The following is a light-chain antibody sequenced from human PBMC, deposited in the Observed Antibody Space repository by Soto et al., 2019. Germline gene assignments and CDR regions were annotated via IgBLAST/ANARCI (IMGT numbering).Light chain of an antibody. V-gene: IGKV1-5*01. CDR2: DAS. CDR3: QQYNSYSQT. CDR1: QNIYSW. J-gene: IGKJ1*01. Sequence: DIQMTQSPSTLSASVGDRVTITCRASQNIYSWLAWYQQKPGKAPKLLIYDASGLESGVPSRFSGSGSGTEFTLTISSLQPDDFATYYCQQYNSYSQTFDQGTKVEIK.